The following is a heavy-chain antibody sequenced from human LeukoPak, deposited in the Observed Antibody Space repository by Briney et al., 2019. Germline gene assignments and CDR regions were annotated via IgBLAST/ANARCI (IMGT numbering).Heavy chain of an antibody. J-gene: IGHJ4*02. V-gene: IGHV3-30*18. CDR2: ISNDGTNK. CDR1: GFTFSSYG. D-gene: IGHD5-18*01. CDR3: AKEKYRGYSYGSGDY. Sequence: GGSLRLPCAASGFTFSSYGIHWVRQAPGKGLQWVAAISNDGTNKYYADSVKGRFTVSRDNSKNTLYLQMSSLRPEDTAVYYCAKEKYRGYSYGSGDYWGQGTQVTVSS.